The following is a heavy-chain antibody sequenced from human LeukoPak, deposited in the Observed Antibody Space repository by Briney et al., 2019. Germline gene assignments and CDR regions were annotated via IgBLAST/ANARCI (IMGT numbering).Heavy chain of an antibody. D-gene: IGHD2-2*01. CDR2: IWYDGSNK. CDR3: ARDRIVVIPTYRMDV. CDR1: GFTFSSYA. J-gene: IGHJ6*02. V-gene: IGHV3-33*08. Sequence: PGGSLRLSCAASGFTFSSYAMHWVRQAPGKGLEWVAVIWYDGSNKYYVDSVKGRFTISRDNSENTLYLQMNSLRAEDTAVYYCARDRIVVIPTYRMDVWGQGTTVTVSS.